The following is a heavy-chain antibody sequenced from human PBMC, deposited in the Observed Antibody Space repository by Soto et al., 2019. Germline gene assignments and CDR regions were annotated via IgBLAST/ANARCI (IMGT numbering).Heavy chain of an antibody. CDR2: INHSGST. V-gene: IGHV4-34*01. D-gene: IGHD3-22*01. Sequence: SETLSLTCAVYGGSFSCYYWSWIRQPPGKGLEWIGEINHSGSTNYNPSLKSRVTISVDTSKNQFSLKLSSVTAADTAVYYCARREFTMIVVVTGPWGQGTLVTVSS. J-gene: IGHJ5*02. CDR3: ARREFTMIVVVTGP. CDR1: GGSFSCYY.